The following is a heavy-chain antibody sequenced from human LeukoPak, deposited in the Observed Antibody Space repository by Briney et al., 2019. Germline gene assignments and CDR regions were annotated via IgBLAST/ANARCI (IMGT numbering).Heavy chain of an antibody. Sequence: ASVKVSCKASGYTFTSYAMHWVRQAPGQRLEWMGWINAGNGNTKYSQKFQGRVTITRDTSASTAYMELSSLRSEDTAVYYCARAEGSLSHLSPPGFDYGDYVTVWGQGTLVTVSS. D-gene: IGHD4-17*01. CDR2: INAGNGNT. CDR3: ARAEGSLSHLSPPGFDYGDYVTV. J-gene: IGHJ4*02. V-gene: IGHV1-3*01. CDR1: GYTFTSYA.